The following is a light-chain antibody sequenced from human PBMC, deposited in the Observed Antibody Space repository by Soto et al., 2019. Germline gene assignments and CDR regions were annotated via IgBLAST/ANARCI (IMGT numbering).Light chain of an antibody. CDR3: QQYGGATRT. V-gene: IGKV3-20*01. CDR1: QSVTTQ. J-gene: IGKJ1*01. Sequence: IVLTQSPGTLSLSPGERATLSCRGSQSVTTQLAWYQQKPGQAPRLIIHGASSRATGVPDRITGSGSGTDFTLSISRLEPEDFEVYYCQQYGGATRTFGQGTKVDIK. CDR2: GAS.